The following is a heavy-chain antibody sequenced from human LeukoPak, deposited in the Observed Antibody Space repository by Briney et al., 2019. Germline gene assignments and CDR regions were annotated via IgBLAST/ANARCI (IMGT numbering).Heavy chain of an antibody. D-gene: IGHD5-18*01. V-gene: IGHV4-34*01. CDR3: ARGHARYGYGLGY. CDR1: GGSFSGYY. Sequence: SETLSLTCAVYGGSFSGYYWSWIRQPPGKGVEWVGEINHSGSTNYNPSLKTRVTISVDTSKNPFSLKLSSVTAADTAVYYCARGHARYGYGLGYWGQGTLVTVSS. CDR2: INHSGST. J-gene: IGHJ4*02.